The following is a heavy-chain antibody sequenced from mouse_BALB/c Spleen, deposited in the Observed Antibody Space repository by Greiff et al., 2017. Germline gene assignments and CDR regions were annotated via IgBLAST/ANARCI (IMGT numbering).Heavy chain of an antibody. CDR2: INPYNDGT. V-gene: IGHV1-14*01. CDR3: AREGVYYGSSSWFAY. Sequence: VQLKESGPELVKPGASVKMSCKASGYTFTSYVMHWVKQKPGQGLEWIGYINPYNDGTKYNEKFKGKATLTSDKSSSTAYMELSSLTSEDSAVYYCAREGVYYGSSSWFAYWGQGTLVTVSA. J-gene: IGHJ3*01. CDR1: GYTFTSYV. D-gene: IGHD1-1*01.